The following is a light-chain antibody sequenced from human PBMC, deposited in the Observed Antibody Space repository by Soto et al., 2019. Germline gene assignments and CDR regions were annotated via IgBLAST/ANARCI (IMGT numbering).Light chain of an antibody. V-gene: IGKV3-20*01. CDR3: PQYGGSPCT. CDR2: DAS. J-gene: IGKJ1*01. CDR1: QTVSGSQ. Sequence: IEWTQYTGTLSLSPGERATLFCRASQTVSGSQLAWYQQRPGQPPRLLIFDASRRATGIPERFSGSGSGTDFILTISRLEPEDFAVYYCPQYGGSPCTFGQGTKVAIK.